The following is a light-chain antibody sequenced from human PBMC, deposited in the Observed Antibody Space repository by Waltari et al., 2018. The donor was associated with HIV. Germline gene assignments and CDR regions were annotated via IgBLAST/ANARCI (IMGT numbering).Light chain of an antibody. CDR2: EVS. CDR3: TSYLSSATPE. J-gene: IGLJ3*02. CDR1: ASGTHKD. Sequence: QSALAQPASVSGSPGQTITISCTGFASGTHKDFSWYQHRPGQAPKFIIYEVSNRPSGVSPRFSGSKSANTASLTISGLQFEDEADYFCTSYLSSATPEFGGGTRLTVL. V-gene: IGLV2-14*01.